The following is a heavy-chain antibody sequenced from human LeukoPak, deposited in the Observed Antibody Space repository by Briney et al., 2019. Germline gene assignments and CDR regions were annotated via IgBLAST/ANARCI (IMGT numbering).Heavy chain of an antibody. D-gene: IGHD3-10*01. CDR1: GFTFSSYS. J-gene: IGHJ5*02. Sequence: SGGSLRLSCAASGFTFSSYSMNWVRQAPGKGLEWVSRINSDGSSTNYADSVKGRSTISRDNAKNTLYLQMNSLRAEDTAVYYCARVRGESPRWFDPWGQGTLVTVSS. CDR2: INSDGSST. V-gene: IGHV3-74*01. CDR3: ARVRGESPRWFDP.